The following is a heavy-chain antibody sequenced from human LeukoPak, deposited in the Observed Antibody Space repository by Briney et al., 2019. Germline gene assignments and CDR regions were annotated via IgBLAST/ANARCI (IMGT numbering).Heavy chain of an antibody. CDR3: KSGGAAPARFDY. CDR2: IKYDGNEE. J-gene: IGHJ4*02. CDR1: GFTFSSYW. Sequence: GGSLRLSCAASGFTFSSYWMSWMRQAPGKGLEWVANIKYDGNEEYYVDSVRGRFTISRDNAKNSLYLQLNSLRVEDTAVYYCKSGGAAPARFDYWGQGPLVTVSP. V-gene: IGHV3-7*01. D-gene: IGHD4-23*01.